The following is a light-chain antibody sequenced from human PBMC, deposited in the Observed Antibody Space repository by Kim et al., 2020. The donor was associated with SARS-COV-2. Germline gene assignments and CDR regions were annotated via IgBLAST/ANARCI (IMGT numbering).Light chain of an antibody. CDR1: SSDVGAYKY. J-gene: IGLJ2*01. Sequence: GQSITISCTGTSSDVGAYKYVSWYQQHPGKAPKLIIYDVTNRPSGVSNRFSGSKSGNTASLTISGLQAEDEADYYCCSYTSISTVIFGGGTKVTVL. CDR3: CSYTSISTVI. CDR2: DVT. V-gene: IGLV2-14*03.